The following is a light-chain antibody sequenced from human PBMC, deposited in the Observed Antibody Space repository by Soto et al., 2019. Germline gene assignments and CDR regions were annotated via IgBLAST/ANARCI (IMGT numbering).Light chain of an antibody. V-gene: IGKV3-11*01. CDR2: DAS. CDR3: QQRSNWPLS. Sequence: EIVLTQSPATLSLSPGQRATLSCRAGQSVGSSLAWYQQKPGQPPRLLIYDASNRATGIPARFSGSGSGTDFTLTISSLEPEDFAVYYCQQRSNWPLSFGGGTKVEIK. J-gene: IGKJ4*01. CDR1: QSVGSS.